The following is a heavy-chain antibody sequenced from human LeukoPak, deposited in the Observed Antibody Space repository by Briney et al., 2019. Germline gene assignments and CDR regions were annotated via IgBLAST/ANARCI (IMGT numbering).Heavy chain of an antibody. CDR2: ISSNGGST. V-gene: IGHV3-64*01. D-gene: IGHD3-10*01. J-gene: IGHJ6*02. CDR3: ARAETPQGVTYYYYGMDV. Sequence: GGSLRLSCAASGFTFSSYAMPWVRQAPGKGLEYVSAISSNGGSTYYANSVKGRFTISRDNSKNTLYLQMGSLRAEDMAVYYCARAETPQGVTYYYYGMDVWGQGTTVTVSS. CDR1: GFTFSSYA.